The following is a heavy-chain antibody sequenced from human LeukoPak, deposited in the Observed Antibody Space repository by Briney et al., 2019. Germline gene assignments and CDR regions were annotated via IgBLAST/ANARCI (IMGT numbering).Heavy chain of an antibody. CDR3: VREGFYFFDF. CDR1: GFTFSSYS. CDR2: IKQDGSET. V-gene: IGHV3-7*01. Sequence: GGSLRLSCAASGFTFSSYSMNWVRQAPGKGLEWVANIKQDGSETTYADSVRGRFTIFRDNAKDSVYLQMNSLRAEDPATYYCVREGFYFFDFWGQGTLVTVSS. J-gene: IGHJ4*01.